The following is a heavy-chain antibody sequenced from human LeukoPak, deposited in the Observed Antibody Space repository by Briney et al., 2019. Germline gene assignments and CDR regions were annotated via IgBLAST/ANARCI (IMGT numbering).Heavy chain of an antibody. CDR1: GFNFDDFA. CDR3: ARDYGGSSPFDY. CDR2: ISWNGGNI. J-gene: IGHJ4*02. V-gene: IGHV3-9*01. Sequence: PGGSLRLSCAASGFNFDDFAMHWVRQAPGKGLEWVSGISWNGGNIDYVDSVKGRFTISRDNAKNSLYLQMNSLRAEDTAVYYCARDYGGSSPFDYWGQGTLVTVSS. D-gene: IGHD4-23*01.